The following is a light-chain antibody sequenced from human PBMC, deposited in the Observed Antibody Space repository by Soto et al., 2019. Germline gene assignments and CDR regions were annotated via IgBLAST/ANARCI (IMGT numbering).Light chain of an antibody. CDR2: EVN. CDR1: SSDVGGSNY. V-gene: IGLV2-8*01. Sequence: QSALTQPPSASGSPRQSVTISCTGTSSDVGGSNYVSWYQQHPGKAPKLMIYEVNKRPSGVPDRFSGSKSGNTASLTVSGLQAEDEADYYCSSYGGSNNYVFGTGTKLTVL. CDR3: SSYGGSNNYV. J-gene: IGLJ1*01.